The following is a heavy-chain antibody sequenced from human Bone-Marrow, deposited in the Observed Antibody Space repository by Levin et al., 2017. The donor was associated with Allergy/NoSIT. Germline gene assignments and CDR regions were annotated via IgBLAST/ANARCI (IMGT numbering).Heavy chain of an antibody. J-gene: IGHJ4*02. CDR1: GDSVSSNSAT. Sequence: SETLSLTCAISGDSVSSNSATWTWIRQSPSRGLEWLGRTFHRSKWYNDYAVSMRSRITINPDTSKNQFSLQVNSMTPEDTAVYYCARADGCSSTTCYIDSWGQGTLVTVSS. CDR2: TFHRSKWYN. V-gene: IGHV6-1*01. CDR3: ARADGCSSTTCYIDS. D-gene: IGHD2-2*01.